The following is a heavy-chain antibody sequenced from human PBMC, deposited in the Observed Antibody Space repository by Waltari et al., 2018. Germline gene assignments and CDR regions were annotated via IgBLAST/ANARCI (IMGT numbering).Heavy chain of an antibody. D-gene: IGHD6-19*01. CDR1: GGTFSSYA. CDR3: ASTEAVAGTEAFDI. Sequence: QVQLVQSGAEVKKPGSSVKVSCKASGGTFSSYAISWVRQAPGQGLEWMGGIIPIFGTANYAQKCQGRVTITADKSTSTAYMELSSLRSEDTAVYYWASTEAVAGTEAFDIWGQGTMVTVSS. J-gene: IGHJ3*02. CDR2: IIPIFGTA. V-gene: IGHV1-69*14.